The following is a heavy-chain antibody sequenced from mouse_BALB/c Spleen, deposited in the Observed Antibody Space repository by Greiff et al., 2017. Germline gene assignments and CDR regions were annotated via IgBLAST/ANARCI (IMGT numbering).Heavy chain of an antibody. Sequence: QVQLQQSGAELAKPGASVKMSCKASGYTFTSYWMHWVKQRPGQGLEWIGYINPSTGYTEYNQKFKDKATLTADKSSSTAYMQLSSLTSEDSAVYYCARNYPTGRSAMDYWGQGTSVTVSS. V-gene: IGHV1-7*01. CDR3: ARNYPTGRSAMDY. D-gene: IGHD1-1*02. CDR2: INPSTGYT. CDR1: GYTFTSYW. J-gene: IGHJ4*01.